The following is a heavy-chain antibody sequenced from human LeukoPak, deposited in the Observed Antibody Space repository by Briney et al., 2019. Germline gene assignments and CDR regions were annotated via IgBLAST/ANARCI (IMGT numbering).Heavy chain of an antibody. Sequence: ASVKVSCKASEYTFTGYYMHWVRQAPGQGLEWMGRINPNSGGTNYAQKFQGRVTMTRDTSISTAYMELSRLRSDGTAVYYCARVGSGTGLDYWGQGTLVTVSS. CDR1: EYTFTGYY. V-gene: IGHV1-2*06. CDR2: INPNSGGT. CDR3: ARVGSGTGLDY. D-gene: IGHD1-1*01. J-gene: IGHJ4*02.